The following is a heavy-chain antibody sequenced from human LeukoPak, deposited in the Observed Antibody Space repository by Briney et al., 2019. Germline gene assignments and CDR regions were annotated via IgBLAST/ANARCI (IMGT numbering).Heavy chain of an antibody. V-gene: IGHV3-30*04. J-gene: IGHJ3*02. CDR2: ISYDGSNK. D-gene: IGHD2-8*01. Sequence: PGGSLRLSCAASGFTFSSYAMHWVRQAPGKGLEWVAVISYDGSNKYYADSVKGRFTISRDNSKNTLYLQMNSLRAEDTAVYYCAKMMVDAFDIWGQGTMVTVSS. CDR3: AKMMVDAFDI. CDR1: GFTFSSYA.